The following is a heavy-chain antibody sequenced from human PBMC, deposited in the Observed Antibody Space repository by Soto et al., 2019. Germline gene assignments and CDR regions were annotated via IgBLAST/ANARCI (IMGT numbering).Heavy chain of an antibody. V-gene: IGHV3-48*01. CDR1: GFTFSSYS. CDR2: ISSSSSTI. D-gene: IGHD2-21*01. Sequence: GGSLRLSCAASGFTFSSYSMNWVRQAPGKGLEWVSYISSSSSTIYYADSVKGRFTISRDNAKNSLYLQMNSLRAEDTAVYYCASSYCGGDCTSPPAEYFQHWGQGTLVTVSS. CDR3: ASSYCGGDCTSPPAEYFQH. J-gene: IGHJ1*01.